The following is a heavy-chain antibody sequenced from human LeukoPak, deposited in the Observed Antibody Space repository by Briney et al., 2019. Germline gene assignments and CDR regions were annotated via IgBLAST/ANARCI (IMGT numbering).Heavy chain of an antibody. CDR1: GGSFSGYY. CDR3: ARMRRYYGSGKNYMDV. Sequence: PSETLSLTCAVYGGSFSGYYWSWIRQPPGKGLEWIGEINHSGSTNYNPSLKSRVTISVDTSKHQFPLKLSSVTAAETAVYYCARMRRYYGSGKNYMDVWGKGTTVTVSS. CDR2: INHSGST. D-gene: IGHD3-10*01. V-gene: IGHV4-34*01. J-gene: IGHJ6*03.